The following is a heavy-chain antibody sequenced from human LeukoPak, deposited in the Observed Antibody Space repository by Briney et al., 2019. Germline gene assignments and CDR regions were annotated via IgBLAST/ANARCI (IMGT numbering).Heavy chain of an antibody. Sequence: SETLSLTCTVSGGSIISYYWSWIRQPPGKGLEWIGYIYYSGTTNCNPSLKSRVTISVDTSKNQFSLKLNSVTAADTAVYYCAREAYHYYDSSGYYPFDYWGQGTLVTVSS. J-gene: IGHJ4*02. CDR3: AREAYHYYDSSGYYPFDY. CDR1: GGSIISYY. D-gene: IGHD3-22*01. V-gene: IGHV4-59*12. CDR2: IYYSGTT.